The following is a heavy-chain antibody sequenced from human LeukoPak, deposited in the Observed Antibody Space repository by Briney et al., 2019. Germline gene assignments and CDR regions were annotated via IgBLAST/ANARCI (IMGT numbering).Heavy chain of an antibody. V-gene: IGHV3-23*01. CDR3: AKHDYYNSGTYARIDY. J-gene: IGHJ4*02. Sequence: GGSLRLSCAASGFTFSSYAMAWVRPAPGKGLEWVSSISPSGGNTYDADSVKGRFTFSRDNSKNTLYLQMNTLSAEDTAMYYCAKHDYYNSGTYARIDYWGQGTLVTVSS. CDR1: GFTFSSYA. CDR2: ISPSGGNT. D-gene: IGHD3-10*01.